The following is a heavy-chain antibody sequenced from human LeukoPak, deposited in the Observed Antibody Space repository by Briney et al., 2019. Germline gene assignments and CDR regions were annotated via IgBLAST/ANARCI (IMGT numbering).Heavy chain of an antibody. D-gene: IGHD4-23*01. CDR3: VTHEVTVITRSTFDY. Sequence: GGSLRLSCAASGFTFSSFGMNWVRQAPGKGLEWVANVKPDESEKYYGDSVKGRFTISRDNAKNSLYLQMHSLRVDDTAVYYCVTHEVTVITRSTFDYWGQGTLLTVSS. CDR1: GFTFSSFG. CDR2: VKPDESEK. J-gene: IGHJ4*02. V-gene: IGHV3-7*01.